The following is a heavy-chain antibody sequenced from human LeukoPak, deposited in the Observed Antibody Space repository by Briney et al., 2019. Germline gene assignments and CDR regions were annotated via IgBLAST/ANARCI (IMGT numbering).Heavy chain of an antibody. Sequence: ASVKVSCKVSGYTLTELSMHWVRQAPGKGLEWMGGFDPEDGETIYAQKFQGGVTMTEDTSTDTAYMELSSLRSEDTAVYYCATITLLQWLEYFDYWGQGTLVTVSS. D-gene: IGHD6-19*01. CDR1: GYTLTELS. CDR2: FDPEDGET. V-gene: IGHV1-24*01. J-gene: IGHJ4*02. CDR3: ATITLLQWLEYFDY.